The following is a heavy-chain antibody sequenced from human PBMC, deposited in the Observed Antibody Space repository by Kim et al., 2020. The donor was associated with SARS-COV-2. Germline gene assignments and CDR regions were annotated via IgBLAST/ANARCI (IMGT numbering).Heavy chain of an antibody. Sequence: SETLSLTCAVYGGSFSGYYWSWIRQPPGKGLEWIGEINHSGSTNYNPSLKSRVTISVDTSKNQFSLKLSSVTAADTAVYYCARLNPIWRYFDYWGQGTLVTVSS. V-gene: IGHV4-34*01. J-gene: IGHJ4*02. CDR3: ARLNPIWRYFDY. D-gene: IGHD3-3*01. CDR2: INHSGST. CDR1: GGSFSGYY.